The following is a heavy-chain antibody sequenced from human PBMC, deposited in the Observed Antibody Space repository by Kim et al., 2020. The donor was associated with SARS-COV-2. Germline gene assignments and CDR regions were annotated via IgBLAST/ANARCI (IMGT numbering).Heavy chain of an antibody. V-gene: IGHV4-34*01. D-gene: IGHD1-26*01. Sequence: NYNPSLTSRVTISVDTSKNQFSLKLSSVTAADTAVYYCARGRVGATNFDYWGQGTLVTVSS. J-gene: IGHJ4*02. CDR3: ARGRVGATNFDY.